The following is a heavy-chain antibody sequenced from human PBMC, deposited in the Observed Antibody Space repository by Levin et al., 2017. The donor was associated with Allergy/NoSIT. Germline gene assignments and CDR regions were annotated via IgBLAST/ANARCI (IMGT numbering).Heavy chain of an antibody. CDR2: ITSRNYI. CDR3: ARDVGGYCNGGNCCLGYMDV. D-gene: IGHD2-15*01. J-gene: IGHJ6*03. CDR1: GFTFSTYT. Sequence: GESLKISCAASGFTFSTYTINWVRQAPGKGLEWVSSITSRNYIYYTDSVKGRFTISRDNAKNSLDLQMDSLRAEDTAVYYCARDVGGYCNGGNCCLGYMDVWGKGTTVTVSS. V-gene: IGHV3-21*01.